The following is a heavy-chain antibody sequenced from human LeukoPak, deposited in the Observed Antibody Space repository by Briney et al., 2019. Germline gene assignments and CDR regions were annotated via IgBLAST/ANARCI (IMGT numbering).Heavy chain of an antibody. J-gene: IGHJ3*01. V-gene: IGHV4-34*01. CDR2: INHSGST. CDR1: GGSFSGYY. CDR3: ARQTDADEQPYDAFDV. Sequence: SETLSLTCAVYGGSFSGYYWRCIRHPPGKGLEWIGEINHSGSTNYNPSLKSRVTISVDTSKNQFSLKLSSVTAADTAVYYCARQTDADEQPYDAFDVWGQGTMVTVSS. D-gene: IGHD6-13*01.